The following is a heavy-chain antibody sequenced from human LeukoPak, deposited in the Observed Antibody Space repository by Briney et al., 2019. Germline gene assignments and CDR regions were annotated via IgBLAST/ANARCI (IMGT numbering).Heavy chain of an antibody. D-gene: IGHD1-26*01. Sequence: ASVKVSCKASGGTFSSYAISWVRQAPGQGLEWMGGIIPIFGTANYAQKFQGRVTITADESTSTAYMELSSLRSEDTAVYYCSGSYLYYYYYYMNVWGKGTTVTISS. CDR2: IIPIFGTA. CDR3: SGSYLYYYYYYMNV. V-gene: IGHV1-69*13. CDR1: GGTFSSYA. J-gene: IGHJ6*03.